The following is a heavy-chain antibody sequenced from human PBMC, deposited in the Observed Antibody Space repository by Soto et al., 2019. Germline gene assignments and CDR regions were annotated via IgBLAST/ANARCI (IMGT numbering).Heavy chain of an antibody. CDR1: GGSISSSDSY. CDR3: ARQVYSDAGWFDS. Sequence: QLQLQESGPGLVTPSETLSLTCTVSGGSISSSDSYWGWIRQPPGKGLEWIGNIYFSGSTYYNPSLRSRVSISVDTSTNQFALKLRSVTAADTAVYYCARQVYSDAGWFDSWGQGTLVTVSS. V-gene: IGHV4-39*01. J-gene: IGHJ5*01. CDR2: IYFSGST. D-gene: IGHD4-17*01.